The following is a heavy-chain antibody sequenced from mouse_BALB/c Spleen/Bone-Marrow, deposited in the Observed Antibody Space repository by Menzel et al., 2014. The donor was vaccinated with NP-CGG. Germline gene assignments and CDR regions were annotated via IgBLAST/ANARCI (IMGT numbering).Heavy chain of an antibody. V-gene: IGHV14-3*02. Sequence: EVQVVESGAELVKPGASVKLSCTASGFNIKDTYMHWVKQRPEQGLEWIGRIDPANGNTKYDPKFQGKATITADTSSNTAYLQLSSLTSEDTAVYYCARWEYYAMDYWGQGTTLTVSS. CDR1: GFNIKDTY. CDR2: IDPANGNT. CDR3: ARWEYYAMDY. D-gene: IGHD1-1*02. J-gene: IGHJ2*01.